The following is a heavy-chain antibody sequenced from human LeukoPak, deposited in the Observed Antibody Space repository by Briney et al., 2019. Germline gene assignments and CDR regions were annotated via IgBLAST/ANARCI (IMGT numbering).Heavy chain of an antibody. CDR2: MNPVSHNQ. CDR1: GYSFSGYD. D-gene: IGHD6-13*01. V-gene: IGHV1-8*01. Sequence: ASVKVSCKASGYSFSGYDINWVRQATGQGLEWMGWMNPVSHNQGFAQKFQGRVTLTRDTSISTVYMELSSLESEDSAVYYCARGTPGSSPTHNWGQGTLVTVSS. J-gene: IGHJ4*02. CDR3: ARGTPGSSPTHN.